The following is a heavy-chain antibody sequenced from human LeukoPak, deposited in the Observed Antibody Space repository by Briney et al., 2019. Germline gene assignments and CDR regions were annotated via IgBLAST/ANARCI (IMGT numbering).Heavy chain of an antibody. D-gene: IGHD5-24*01. CDR1: GFTFSNYD. J-gene: IGHJ4*02. CDR3: GRIGLGRDAYNSFDF. V-gene: IGHV3-21*01. Sequence: GGSLRLSCTASGFTFSNYDMTWVRQAPGKGLEWVSSISATTIYTFSAHSVRGRFTISRDNVENSLYLQMNNLRAEETGVYFCGRIGLGRDAYNSFDFWGQATLVTAAS. CDR2: ISATTIYT.